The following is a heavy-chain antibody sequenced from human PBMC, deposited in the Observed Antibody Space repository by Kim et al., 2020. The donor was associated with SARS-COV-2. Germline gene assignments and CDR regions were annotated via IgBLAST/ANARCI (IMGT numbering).Heavy chain of an antibody. J-gene: IGHJ3*01. D-gene: IGHD6-25*01. V-gene: IGHV3-20*03. CDR3: ASAEDSTATNAFDV. Sequence: YAASVKGRFTLPRDNSGNTLYLQMTSLRGEDTAFYYCASAEDSTATNAFDVWGQGTKVTVFS.